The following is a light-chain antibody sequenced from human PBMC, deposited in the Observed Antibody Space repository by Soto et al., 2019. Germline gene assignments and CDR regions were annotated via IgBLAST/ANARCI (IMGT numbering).Light chain of an antibody. V-gene: IGKV1-6*01. Sequence: AIQLTQSPSSLSASVGDRVTITCRASQGIAKDLGWYQQKPGKAPRLLIFGASFLQSGVPSRFSGSGSGTDFTLTINGLQPEYFATYYCLQNYYSFRTFGQWTKVEIK. CDR2: GAS. CDR3: LQNYYSFRT. J-gene: IGKJ1*01. CDR1: QGIAKD.